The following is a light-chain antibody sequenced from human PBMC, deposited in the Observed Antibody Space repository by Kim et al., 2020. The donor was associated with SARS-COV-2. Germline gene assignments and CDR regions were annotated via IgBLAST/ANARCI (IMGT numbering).Light chain of an antibody. CDR3: QQYNNWTPLT. J-gene: IGKJ4*01. Sequence: SAGERATLYCRASQSVSSNLAWYQQKPGQAPRLLSYGASTRATGIPARFSGSGSGTEFTLTISSLQSEDFAVYYCQQYNNWTPLTFGGGTKVDIK. CDR1: QSVSSN. V-gene: IGKV3-15*01. CDR2: GAS.